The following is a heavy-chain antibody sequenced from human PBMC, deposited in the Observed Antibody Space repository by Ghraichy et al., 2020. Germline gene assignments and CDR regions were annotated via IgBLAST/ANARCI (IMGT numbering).Heavy chain of an antibody. CDR2: ITSDGSVT. J-gene: IGHJ3*01. V-gene: IGHV3-74*01. CDR3: ASDYYNSSGYYPDALEV. D-gene: IGHD3-22*01. Sequence: GESLNISCAASGFTFSSSLMHWVRQAPGQGLVWVSRITSDGSVTTYADSVKGRFTISRDDAKNTLYLQMNSLRAEDTAVYYCASDYYNSSGYYPDALEVWGQGTMVTVAS. CDR1: GFTFSSSL.